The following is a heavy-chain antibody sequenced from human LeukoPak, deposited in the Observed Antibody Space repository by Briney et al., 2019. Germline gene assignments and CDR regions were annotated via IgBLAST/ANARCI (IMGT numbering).Heavy chain of an antibody. V-gene: IGHV3-23*01. Sequence: GGSLRLSCAASGFTFSNYAMSWVRQAPGKGLHWVSTISGSGNKTYDADSVKGRFTISRDNSKNTLYLQMTGLRAEDTAVYYDDWGQGTLVTVSS. CDR3: D. CDR1: GFTFSNYA. CDR2: ISGSGNKT. J-gene: IGHJ4*02.